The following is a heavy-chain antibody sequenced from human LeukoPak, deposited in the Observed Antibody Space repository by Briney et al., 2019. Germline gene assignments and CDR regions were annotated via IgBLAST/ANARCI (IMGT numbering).Heavy chain of an antibody. Sequence: GGSLRLSCAASGFTVSSNYMSWVRQAPGKGLEWVSVIYSGGSTFYADSVKGRFTISRDNSKNTLYLQMNSLRPEDSAVYYCARDRGSYYRGPSSAFDIWGQGTMVTLSS. V-gene: IGHV3-66*01. CDR3: ARDRGSYYRGPSSAFDI. CDR2: IYSGGST. D-gene: IGHD1-26*01. CDR1: GFTVSSNY. J-gene: IGHJ3*02.